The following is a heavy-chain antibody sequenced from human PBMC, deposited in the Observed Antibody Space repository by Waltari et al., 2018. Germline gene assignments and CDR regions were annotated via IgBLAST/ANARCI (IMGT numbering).Heavy chain of an antibody. D-gene: IGHD3-22*01. V-gene: IGHV3-7*01. Sequence: VQLVESGGGVVQPGGSLRLSCAASGFTFSSYWMSWVRQAPGKGLEWVANIKQDGSEKYYVDSVKGRFTISRDNAKNSLYLQMNSLRAEDTAVYYCARDTDSSGSLIDYWGQGTLVTVSS. CDR1: GFTFSSYW. CDR3: ARDTDSSGSLIDY. J-gene: IGHJ4*02. CDR2: IKQDGSEK.